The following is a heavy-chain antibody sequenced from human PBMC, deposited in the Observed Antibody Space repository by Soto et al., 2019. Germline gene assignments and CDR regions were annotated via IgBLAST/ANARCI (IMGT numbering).Heavy chain of an antibody. CDR1: RFMFGTYT. CDR2: ISSSGTYV. Sequence: EEHLVESGGGLVKPGGSLRLSCAASRFMFGTYTMNWVRQAPGKGLEWVSSISSSGTYVTYADTVNGRFTISRDNDNNSLSLQMNDLRADDTAVYYCATARAQWLEGSRADYWGQGTLVTVSS. D-gene: IGHD6-19*01. J-gene: IGHJ4*02. V-gene: IGHV3-21*01. CDR3: ATARAQWLEGSRADY.